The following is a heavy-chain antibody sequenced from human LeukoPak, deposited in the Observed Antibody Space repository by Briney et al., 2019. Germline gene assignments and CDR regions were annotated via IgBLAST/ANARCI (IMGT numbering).Heavy chain of an antibody. V-gene: IGHV3-23*01. CDR1: GFTFSSYS. CDR2: ISGSGGST. Sequence: AGGSLRLSCAASGFTFSSYSMNWVRQAPGKGLEWVSAISGSGGSTYYADSVKGRFTISRDNSKNTLYLQMNSLRAEDTAVYYCAKDRLNYYDGMKMYYFDYWGQGTLVTVSS. CDR3: AKDRLNYYDGMKMYYFDY. D-gene: IGHD3-22*01. J-gene: IGHJ4*02.